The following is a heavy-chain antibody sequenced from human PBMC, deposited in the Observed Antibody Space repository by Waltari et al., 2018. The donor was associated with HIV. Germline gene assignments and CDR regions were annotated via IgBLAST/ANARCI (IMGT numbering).Heavy chain of an antibody. CDR1: GYTFTSYG. J-gene: IGHJ4*02. CDR3: ARDARIAAAGRDGWFDY. D-gene: IGHD6-13*01. Sequence: QVQLVQSGAEVKKPGASVKVSCKASGYTFTSYGISWVRPAPGQGLEWMGWVSDYNGNTNYAQKLQGRVTMTTDTSTSTAYMELRSLRSDDTAVYYCARDARIAAAGRDGWFDYWGQGTLVTVSS. V-gene: IGHV1-18*01. CDR2: VSDYNGNT.